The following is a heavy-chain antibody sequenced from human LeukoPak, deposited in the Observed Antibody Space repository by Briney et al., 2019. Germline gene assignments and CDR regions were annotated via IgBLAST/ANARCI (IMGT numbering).Heavy chain of an antibody. CDR3: ARDGYSSSWSNWFDP. CDR1: GGSVSSGSYY. Sequence: SETLSLTCTVSGGSVSSGSYYWSWIRQPPGKGLEWIGYIYYSGSTNYNPSLKSRVTISVDTSKNRFSLKLSSVTAADTAVYYCARDGYSSSWSNWFDPWGQGTLVTVSS. CDR2: IYYSGST. V-gene: IGHV4-61*01. J-gene: IGHJ5*02. D-gene: IGHD6-13*01.